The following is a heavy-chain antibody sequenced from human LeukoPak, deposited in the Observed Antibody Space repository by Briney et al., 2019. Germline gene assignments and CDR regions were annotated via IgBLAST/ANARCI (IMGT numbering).Heavy chain of an antibody. D-gene: IGHD3-9*01. CDR2: ISSDGTTT. CDR1: GFTLSKYW. V-gene: IGHV3-74*01. J-gene: IGHJ4*02. CDR3: ASPGDNYAILGLDY. Sequence: GGSLRLSCAASGFTLSKYWMHWVRQAPGKGLAWVSRISSDGTTTAYADSVKGRFTISRDSAKNMLYLQMNSLRVEDTAMYYCASPGDNYAILGLDYWGQGTLVNVSS.